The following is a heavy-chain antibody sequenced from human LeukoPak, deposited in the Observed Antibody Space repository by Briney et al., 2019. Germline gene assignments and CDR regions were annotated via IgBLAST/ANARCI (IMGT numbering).Heavy chain of an antibody. V-gene: IGHV3-7*04. J-gene: IGHJ6*02. CDR1: GFTFSRYW. Sequence: GGSLRLSCAASGFTFSRYWMSWVRQAPGKGLEWVANIKEDGSEKHYVDSVKGRFTISRDNAKNSLYLQMNSLRAEDTAVYYCARAQTRAWDVWGQGTTVTVSS. CDR3: ARAQTRAWDV. CDR2: IKEDGSEK.